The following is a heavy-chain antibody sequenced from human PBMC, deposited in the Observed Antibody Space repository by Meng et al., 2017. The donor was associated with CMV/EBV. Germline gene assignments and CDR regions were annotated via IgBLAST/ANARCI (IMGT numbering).Heavy chain of an antibody. V-gene: IGHV4-4*07. CDR1: GGSISSSY. CDR2: IYTSGST. CDR3: ARSMVVAGDWFDP. J-gene: IGHJ5*02. Sequence: QVQLQESAPGFVKPSETLSLNCHVSGGSISSSYWSWIRQPAGKGLEWIGRIYTSGSTNYNPSLKSRVTMSVDTSKNQFSLKLSSVTAADTAVYYCARSMVVAGDWFDPWGQGTLVTVSS. D-gene: IGHD2-15*01.